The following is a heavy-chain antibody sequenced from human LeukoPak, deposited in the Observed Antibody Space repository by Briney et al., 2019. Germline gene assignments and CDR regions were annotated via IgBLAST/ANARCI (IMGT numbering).Heavy chain of an antibody. CDR2: ISWNSGSI. Sequence: GRSLRLSCAASGFTFDDYAMHWVRQAPGKGLEWVSGISWNSGSIGYADSVKGRFTISRDNSKNTLYLQMNSLRAEDTAVYYCAKDTEGTMIVVVTDYWGQGTLVTVSS. V-gene: IGHV3-9*01. J-gene: IGHJ4*02. CDR1: GFTFDDYA. D-gene: IGHD3-22*01. CDR3: AKDTEGTMIVVVTDY.